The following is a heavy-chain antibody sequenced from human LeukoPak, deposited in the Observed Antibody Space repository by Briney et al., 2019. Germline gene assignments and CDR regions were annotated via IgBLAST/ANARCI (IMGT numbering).Heavy chain of an antibody. CDR3: AREGRITMIVVVNGDYFDY. CDR1: GFTFSSYG. J-gene: IGHJ4*02. V-gene: IGHV3-30*02. Sequence: EGSLRLSCAASGFTFSSYGMHWVRQAPGKGLEWVAFIRYDGSNKYYADSVKGRFTISRDNSKNTLYLQMNSLRAEDTAVYYCAREGRITMIVVVNGDYFDYWGQGTLVTVSS. CDR2: IRYDGSNK. D-gene: IGHD3-22*01.